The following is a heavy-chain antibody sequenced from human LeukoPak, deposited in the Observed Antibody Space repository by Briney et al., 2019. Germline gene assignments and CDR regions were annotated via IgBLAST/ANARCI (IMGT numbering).Heavy chain of an antibody. D-gene: IGHD6-13*01. V-gene: IGHV4-59*01. CDR3: ARQSDSSWTFDY. Sequence: SETLSLTCTVSGGSMNSYSWSWLRQPPGKGREWIGYIYYSGSTNYSPSLKSRVTISIDTSKKQFSLKLSSVTTADTAVYYCARQSDSSWTFDYWGQGTLVTVSS. CDR1: GGSMNSYS. J-gene: IGHJ4*02. CDR2: IYYSGST.